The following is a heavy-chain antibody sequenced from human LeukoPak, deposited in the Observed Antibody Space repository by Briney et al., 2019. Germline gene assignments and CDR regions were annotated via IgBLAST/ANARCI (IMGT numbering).Heavy chain of an antibody. CDR2: ITNGGGST. CDR3: ARGETSSYDY. CDR1: GFTFSSYA. V-gene: IGHV3-23*01. D-gene: IGHD2-2*01. Sequence: PGGSLRLSCAASGFTFSSYAMTWVRQAPGKGLEWVSGITNGGGSTYYADSVKGRFTISRDNSKNTVYLQMNSLRAEDTAVYYCARGETSSYDYWGQGSLVTVSS. J-gene: IGHJ4*01.